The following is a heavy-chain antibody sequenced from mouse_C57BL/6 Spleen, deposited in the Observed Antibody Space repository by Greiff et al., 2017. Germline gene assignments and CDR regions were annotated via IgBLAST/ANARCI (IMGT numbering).Heavy chain of an antibody. Sequence: QVQLKESGPELVKPGASVKISCKASGYAFSSSWMNWVKQRPGKGLEWIGRIYPGDGDTNYNGKFKGKATLTADKASSTAYMQLSSLTSEDSAVYFCARGGLGGNSDYWGQGTTLTVSS. D-gene: IGHD2-1*01. V-gene: IGHV1-82*01. CDR2: IYPGDGDT. J-gene: IGHJ2*01. CDR1: GYAFSSSW. CDR3: ARGGLGGNSDY.